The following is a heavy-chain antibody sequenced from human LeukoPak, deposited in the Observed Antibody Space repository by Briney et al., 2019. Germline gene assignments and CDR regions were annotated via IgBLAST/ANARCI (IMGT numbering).Heavy chain of an antibody. CDR1: GFTFSNYW. J-gene: IGHJ4*02. CDR2: INMYGSEK. V-gene: IGHV3-7*01. CDR3: ARDKVTY. Sequence: GGSLRLSCAASGFTFSNYWMSWVRQAPGKGLEWVAHINMYGSEKYYVDSVKGRFTISRDNDKNSLYLQMNCLRVEDTADYYCARDKVTYWGQGTLVTVSS.